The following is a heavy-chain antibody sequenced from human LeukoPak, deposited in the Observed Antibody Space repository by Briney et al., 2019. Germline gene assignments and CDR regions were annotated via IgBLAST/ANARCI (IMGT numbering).Heavy chain of an antibody. D-gene: IGHD3-10*01. Sequence: GGSLRLSCAASGFTVTSNYMSWVRQAPGKGLEWVSVIYSDGGRNYADSVKGRFTISRDNSRNTLYLQMNSLRAEDTAVYYCAKDGVWIGEKKANMDIWGKGTTV. CDR2: IYSDGGR. CDR3: AKDGVWIGEKKANMDI. CDR1: GFTVTSNY. J-gene: IGHJ6*03. V-gene: IGHV3-66*01.